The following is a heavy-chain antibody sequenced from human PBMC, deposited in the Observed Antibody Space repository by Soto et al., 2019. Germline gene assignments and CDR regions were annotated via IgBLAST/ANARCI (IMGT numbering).Heavy chain of an antibody. CDR2: IYYSGST. V-gene: IGHV4-39*01. CDR3: ARDIAAAEEGVPYYYYGMDV. J-gene: IGHJ6*02. CDR1: GGSIGSSSYS. Sequence: PWETLSLTCTVSGGSIGSSSYSWGWIRQPPGKGLEWIGSIYYSGSTYYNPSLKSRVTISVDTSKNQFSLKLSSVTAADTAVYYCARDIAAAEEGVPYYYYGMDVWGQGTTVT. D-gene: IGHD6-13*01.